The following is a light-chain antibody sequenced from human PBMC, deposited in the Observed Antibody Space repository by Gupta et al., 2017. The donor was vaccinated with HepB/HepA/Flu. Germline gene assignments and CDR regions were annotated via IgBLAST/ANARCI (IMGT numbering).Light chain of an antibody. CDR1: QSISSY. V-gene: IGKV1-39*01. CDR3: QQSYSTPFT. Sequence: DIQMTQSPSSLSASVGDRVTITCRASQSISSYLNWYQQKPGKAPKLLIYAASSLQSGVPSGFSGSGPGTDFTLTISSLQPEDFATYYCQQSYSTPFTFGQGTRLEIK. CDR2: AAS. J-gene: IGKJ5*01.